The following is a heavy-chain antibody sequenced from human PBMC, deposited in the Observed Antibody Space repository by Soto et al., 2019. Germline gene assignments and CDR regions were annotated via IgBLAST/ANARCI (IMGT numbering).Heavy chain of an antibody. V-gene: IGHV5-10-1*01. CDR3: ARHSDPAKYYDFWSGYYRNWFDH. CDR1: GYSFTSYW. Sequence: RESLKISCKGSGYSFTSYWISWVRQMPGKGLEWMGRIDPSDSYTNYSPSFQGHVTISADKSISTAYLQWSSLKASDTAMYYCARHSDPAKYYDFWSGYYRNWFDHWGQGTLVTVSS. CDR2: IDPSDSYT. J-gene: IGHJ5*02. D-gene: IGHD3-3*01.